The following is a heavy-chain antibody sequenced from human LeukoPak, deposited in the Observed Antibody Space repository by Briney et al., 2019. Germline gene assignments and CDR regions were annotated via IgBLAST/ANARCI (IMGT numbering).Heavy chain of an antibody. V-gene: IGHV3-30-3*01. CDR1: GFTFSSYA. CDR2: ISYDGSNK. CDR3: EAPLRMATIP. J-gene: IGHJ5*02. D-gene: IGHD5-24*01. Sequence: GGSLRLSCAASGFTFSSYAMRWVRQAPGKGLEWVAVISYDGSNKYYADSVKGRFTISRDNSKNTLYLQMNSLRAEDTAVYYCEAPLRMATIPLGQGTLVTVSS.